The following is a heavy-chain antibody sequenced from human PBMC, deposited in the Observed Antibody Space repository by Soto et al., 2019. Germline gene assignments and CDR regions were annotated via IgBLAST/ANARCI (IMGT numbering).Heavy chain of an antibody. CDR1: GFTFSSYA. V-gene: IGHV3-30*04. CDR2: LSYDGSHK. D-gene: IGHD3-22*01. J-gene: IGHJ3*02. Sequence: QVQLVESGGGVVQAGRSLRLSCAASGFTFSSYAMHWVRQAPGKGLEWVAGLSYDGSHKYADSVKGRFTISRDNSKNTVYLQMNSLRPEDTAVYYCPRDQITMIVVVSDAFDIWGQGTMVTVSS. CDR3: PRDQITMIVVVSDAFDI.